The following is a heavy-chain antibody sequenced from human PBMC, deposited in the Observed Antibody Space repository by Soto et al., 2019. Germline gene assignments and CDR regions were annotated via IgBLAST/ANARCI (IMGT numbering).Heavy chain of an antibody. CDR1: GFTFSSYG. D-gene: IGHD6-19*01. V-gene: IGHV3-30*18. J-gene: IGHJ6*02. CDR3: AKEFGYSSSNYYYYYYGMDV. Sequence: LSLTCAASGFTFSSYGMHWVRQAPGKGLEWVAVISYDGSNKYYADSVKGRFTISRDNSKNTLYLQMNSLRAEDTAVYYCAKEFGYSSSNYYYYYYGMDVWGQGTTVTVSS. CDR2: ISYDGSNK.